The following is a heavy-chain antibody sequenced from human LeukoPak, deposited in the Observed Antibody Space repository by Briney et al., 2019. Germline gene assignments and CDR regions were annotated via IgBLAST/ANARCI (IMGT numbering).Heavy chain of an antibody. CDR3: ARGNEVLDP. Sequence: SETLSLTCAVSGGSISSGGYSWSWIRQPPGKGLEWIGYIYHSGSTYYNPSLKSRVTISVDRSKNQFSLKLSSVTAADTAVYYCARGNEVLDPWGQGTLVTVSS. J-gene: IGHJ5*02. CDR1: GGSISSGGYS. CDR2: IYHSGST. D-gene: IGHD1-1*01. V-gene: IGHV4-30-2*01.